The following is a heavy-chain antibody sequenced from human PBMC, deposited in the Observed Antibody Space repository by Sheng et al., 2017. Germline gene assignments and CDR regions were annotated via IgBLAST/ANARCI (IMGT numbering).Heavy chain of an antibody. CDR3: ARVSYADLGYFDL. V-gene: IGHV3-64*01. CDR1: GFTFSSYA. D-gene: IGHD4-17*01. Sequence: EVQLVESGGGLVQPGGSLRLSCAASGFTFSSYAMHWVRQAPGKGLEYVSAISSNGGSTYYANSVKGRFTISRDNSKNTLYLQMGSLRAEDMAVYYCARVSYADLGYFDLWGLAPWSLSPQ. J-gene: IGHJ2*01. CDR2: ISSNGGST.